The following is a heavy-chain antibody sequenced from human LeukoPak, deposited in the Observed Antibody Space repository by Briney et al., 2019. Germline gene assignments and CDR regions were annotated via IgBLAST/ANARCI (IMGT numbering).Heavy chain of an antibody. V-gene: IGHV3-7*01. CDR1: GFTFSKYA. CDR2: IKQDGSQK. D-gene: IGHD3-10*01. Sequence: GGSLRLSCAASGFTFSKYAMTWVRQAPGKGLEWVANIKQDGSQKYYVDSVKGRFTISRDNAKNSLYLQMNSLRAEDTAVYYCARDGGWAVRGADYWGQGTLVIVSS. CDR3: ARDGGWAVRGADY. J-gene: IGHJ4*02.